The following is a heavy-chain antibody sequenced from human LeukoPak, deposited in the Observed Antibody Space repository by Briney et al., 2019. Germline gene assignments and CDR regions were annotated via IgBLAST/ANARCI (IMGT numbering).Heavy chain of an antibody. CDR3: ARDVGGSGNRFDP. D-gene: IGHD3-10*01. J-gene: IGHJ5*02. CDR2: INPNSGAT. CDR1: GGTFSSYA. V-gene: IGHV1-2*02. Sequence: GASVKVSCKASGGTFSSYAISWVRQAPGQGLEWLGWINPNSGATKYAQQFQGRVAMTSDTSISTAHMELSSLTSDDTAVYHCARDVGGSGNRFDPWGQGTLVTVSS.